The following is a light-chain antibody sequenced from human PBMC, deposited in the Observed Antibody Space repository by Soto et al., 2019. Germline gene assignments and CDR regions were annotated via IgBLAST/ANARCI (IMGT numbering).Light chain of an antibody. V-gene: IGLV2-14*03. CDR3: SSYTRITTFYV. CDR2: DVT. J-gene: IGLJ1*01. Sequence: QSVLTQPASVSGSPGQSITIPCTGTSSDVGGPNFVSWYQHHPGKAPKLIIYDVTNRPSGVSNRFSGSKSGNTASLTISGLQAEDEADYFCSSYTRITTFYVFGTGTKLTVL. CDR1: SSDVGGPNF.